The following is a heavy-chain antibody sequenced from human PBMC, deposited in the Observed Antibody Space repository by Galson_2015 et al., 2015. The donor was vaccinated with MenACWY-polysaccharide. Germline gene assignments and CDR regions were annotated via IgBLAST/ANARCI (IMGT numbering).Heavy chain of an antibody. J-gene: IGHJ4*02. Sequence: SMKVSCKASGYTFTGYFMHWVRQAPGQGLEWLGWIYPNSGGTSYAQKFQGRVTMTRDTSISTAYMELSSLRSDDTAVYYCAREFQRGHDYWGQGTLVTVSS. CDR3: AREFQRGHDY. CDR1: GYTFTGYF. V-gene: IGHV1-2*02. CDR2: IYPNSGGT.